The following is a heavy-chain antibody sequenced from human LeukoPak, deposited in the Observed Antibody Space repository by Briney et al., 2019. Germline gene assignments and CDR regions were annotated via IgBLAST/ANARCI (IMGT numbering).Heavy chain of an antibody. J-gene: IGHJ4*02. CDR3: ARNHPPRGYNYGYGY. Sequence: SETLSLTCAVYGGSFSGYYWNWIRQPPGKGLEWIGEINNSGSTNYNPSLKSRVTISVDTSKKQISLKLSSVTAADTAVYYCARNHPPRGYNYGYGYWGQGTLVTVSS. CDR1: GGSFSGYY. V-gene: IGHV4-34*01. D-gene: IGHD5-18*01. CDR2: INNSGST.